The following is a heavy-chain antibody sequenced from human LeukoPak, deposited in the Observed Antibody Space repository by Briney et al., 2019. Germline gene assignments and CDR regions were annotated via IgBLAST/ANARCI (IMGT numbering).Heavy chain of an antibody. Sequence: PGGSLRLSCAASGFTFSSYWMSWVRQAPGKGLEWVANIKQDGSEKYYVDSVKGRFTISRDNAKNSLYLQMNSLRAEDTAVYYCARGDDSSGYYNWFDPWGQGTLVTVSS. J-gene: IGHJ5*02. CDR2: IKQDGSEK. D-gene: IGHD3-22*01. CDR3: ARGDDSSGYYNWFDP. V-gene: IGHV3-7*01. CDR1: GFTFSSYW.